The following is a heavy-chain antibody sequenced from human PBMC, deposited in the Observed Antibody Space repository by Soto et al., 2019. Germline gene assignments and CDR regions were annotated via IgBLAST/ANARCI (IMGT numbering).Heavy chain of an antibody. CDR3: ARAQLELLPFDY. J-gene: IGHJ4*02. V-gene: IGHV3-33*01. D-gene: IGHD1-7*01. CDR1: GFTFSSYG. Sequence: GGSLRLSCAASGFTFSSYGMHWVRQAPGKGLEWVAVIWYDGSNKYYADSVKGRFTISRDNSKNTLYLQMNSLRAEDTAVYYCARAQLELLPFDYWGQGTLVTVSS. CDR2: IWYDGSNK.